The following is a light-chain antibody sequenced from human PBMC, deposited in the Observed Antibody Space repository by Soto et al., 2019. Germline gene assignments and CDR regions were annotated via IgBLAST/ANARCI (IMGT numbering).Light chain of an antibody. V-gene: IGKV3-20*01. CDR1: QNISISNY. CDR2: AAY. J-gene: IGKJ2*01. CDR3: QHYGASPYT. Sequence: EIVLTQSPGTLSLSPGETAALSCRASQNISISNYLAWYQQIAGQAPRLLISAAYTRATSIPDRFSGSGSGTDFTLTITRLEPEDFAVYYCQHYGASPYTFGQGTKLEIK.